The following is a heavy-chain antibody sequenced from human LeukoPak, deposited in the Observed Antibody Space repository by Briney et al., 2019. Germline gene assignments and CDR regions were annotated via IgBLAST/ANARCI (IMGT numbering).Heavy chain of an antibody. CDR3: ARHAVVPESFDY. V-gene: IGHV4-30-2*01. Sequence: IPSQTLSLTCAVSGGSISSGGYSWSWIRQPPGKGLEWIGYTYHSGSTYYNPSLKSRVTISVDRSKNQFSLKLSSVTAADTAVYYCARHAVVPESFDYWGQGTLVTVSS. D-gene: IGHD2-2*01. J-gene: IGHJ4*02. CDR2: TYHSGST. CDR1: GGSISSGGYS.